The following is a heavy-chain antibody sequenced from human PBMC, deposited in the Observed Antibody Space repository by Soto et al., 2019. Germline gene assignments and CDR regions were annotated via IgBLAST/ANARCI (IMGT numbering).Heavy chain of an antibody. Sequence: EVQLLESGGGLVQPGGSLRLSCAASGFTFSSYAMSWVRQAPGKGLEWVSAISGSGGSTYYADSVKGRFTISRDNSKNTLYLQRNSLRAEDPAVYYCANLGGLRFEDYWGQGTLVTVSS. D-gene: IGHD3-3*01. CDR2: ISGSGGST. CDR1: GFTFSSYA. J-gene: IGHJ4*02. V-gene: IGHV3-23*01. CDR3: ANLGGLRFEDY.